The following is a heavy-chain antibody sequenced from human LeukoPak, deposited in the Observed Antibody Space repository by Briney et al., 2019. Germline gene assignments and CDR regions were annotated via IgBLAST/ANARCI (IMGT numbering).Heavy chain of an antibody. D-gene: IGHD3-22*01. CDR1: GGTFSSYT. CDR2: IIPILGIA. V-gene: IGHV1-69*02. J-gene: IGHJ4*02. CDR3: VGEAYYDSSASYYFDY. Sequence: SVKVSCKASGGTFSSYTISWVRQAPGQGLEWMGRIIPILGIANYALKFQGRVTITADKSTSTAYMELSSLRSEDTAVYYCVGEAYYDSSASYYFDYWGQGTLVTVSS.